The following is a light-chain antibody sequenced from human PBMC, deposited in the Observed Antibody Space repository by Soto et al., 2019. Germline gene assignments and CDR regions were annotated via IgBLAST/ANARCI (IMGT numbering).Light chain of an antibody. CDR2: KVS. J-gene: IGKJ2*01. CDR1: QSLVYSDGNTY. Sequence: DVVMTQSPLSLPVTLGQPASISCSTIQSLVYSDGNTYLNWFQQRPGQSPRRLIYKVSNWDSGVPDRLSGSGSGTDFTLKISRVEAEDVGVYYCMQGTHWPAYTFGQGTKLEIK. CDR3: MQGTHWPAYT. V-gene: IGKV2D-30*01.